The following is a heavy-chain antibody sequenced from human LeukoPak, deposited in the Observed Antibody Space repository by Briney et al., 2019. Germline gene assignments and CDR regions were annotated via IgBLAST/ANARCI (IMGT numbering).Heavy chain of an antibody. V-gene: IGHV3-23*01. Sequence: GGSLRLSCAASGFSFSNYAMAWVRQAPGKGLEWVSSISGSGNSAYYADSVEGRFTISRDNSKNTLYLQMNSLRAEDTAVYYCAKRAWSYLGYYYYYMDVWGKGTTVTVSS. J-gene: IGHJ6*03. CDR3: AKRAWSYLGYYYYYMDV. D-gene: IGHD1-26*01. CDR2: ISGSGNSA. CDR1: GFSFSNYA.